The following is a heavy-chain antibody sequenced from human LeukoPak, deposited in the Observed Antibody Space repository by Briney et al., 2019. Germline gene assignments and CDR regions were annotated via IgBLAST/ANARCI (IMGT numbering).Heavy chain of an antibody. CDR2: IYYSGST. Sequence: SETLTLTCTVSGGSVSSYYWSWLRQPPGKGLEGIAYIYYSGSTKYNPSLKSRVTISLDRSKNQFSLKLRSVTAADTAVYYCARLQVHCGGDCYTRWFDPWGQGTLVTVSS. CDR3: ARLQVHCGGDCYTRWFDP. CDR1: GGSVSSYY. J-gene: IGHJ5*02. D-gene: IGHD2-21*02. V-gene: IGHV4-59*08.